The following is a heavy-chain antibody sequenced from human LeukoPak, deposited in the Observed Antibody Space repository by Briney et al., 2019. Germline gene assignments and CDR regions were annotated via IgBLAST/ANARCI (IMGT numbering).Heavy chain of an antibody. D-gene: IGHD1-26*01. CDR1: GFTFIDYD. J-gene: IGHJ6*02. Sequence: PGGSLRLSCAASGFTFIDYDMHWVRQVIGKGLEWVSAIGIRGDTHYSGSVKGRFTISRDNANNSLYLQMNSLRAEDTAIYYCARSTELSDPYFYYGMDVWGQGTTVTVSS. CDR3: ARSTELSDPYFYYGMDV. CDR2: IGIRGDT. V-gene: IGHV3-13*01.